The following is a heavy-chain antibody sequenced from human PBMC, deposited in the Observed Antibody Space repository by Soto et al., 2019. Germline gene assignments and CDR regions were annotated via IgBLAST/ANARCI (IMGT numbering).Heavy chain of an antibody. Sequence: QVQLQESGPGLVKPSQTLSLTCTFSGGSISSGGYYWSWIRQHPGKGLEWIGYIYYSGSTYYNPSLKSRVTISVDTSKNQFSLKLSSVTAADTAVYYCARSRITMVRGVPVSLKWFDPWGQGTLVTVSS. CDR1: GGSISSGGYY. CDR3: ARSRITMVRGVPVSLKWFDP. D-gene: IGHD3-10*01. V-gene: IGHV4-31*03. J-gene: IGHJ5*02. CDR2: IYYSGST.